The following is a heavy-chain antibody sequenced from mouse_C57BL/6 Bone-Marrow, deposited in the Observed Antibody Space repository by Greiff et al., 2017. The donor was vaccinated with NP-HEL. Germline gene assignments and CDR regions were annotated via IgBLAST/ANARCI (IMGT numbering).Heavy chain of an antibody. Sequence: QVQLQQPGAELVRPGSSVKLSCKASGYTFTSYWMPWVKQRPIQGLEWIGNIDPSVSDTHYNQKFKGKATLTVDKSSSTAYMPLSSLTSEDSAVYYCARPYDGAWFAYWGQGTLVTVSA. CDR3: ARPYDGAWFAY. CDR2: IDPSVSDT. CDR1: GYTFTSYW. D-gene: IGHD2-12*01. J-gene: IGHJ3*01. V-gene: IGHV1-52*01.